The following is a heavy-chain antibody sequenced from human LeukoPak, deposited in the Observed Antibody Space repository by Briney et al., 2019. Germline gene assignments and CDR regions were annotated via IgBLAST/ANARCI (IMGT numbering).Heavy chain of an antibody. CDR1: GFTFSSYG. Sequence: GESLKISCAASGFTFSSYGMHWVRQAPGKGLEWVAVIWYDGSNKYYADSVKGRFTISRDNSKNTLYLQMNSLRAEDTAVYYCAKDQYYYDSSGIDYWGQGTLVTVSS. D-gene: IGHD3-22*01. CDR2: IWYDGSNK. CDR3: AKDQYYYDSSGIDY. J-gene: IGHJ4*02. V-gene: IGHV3-33*06.